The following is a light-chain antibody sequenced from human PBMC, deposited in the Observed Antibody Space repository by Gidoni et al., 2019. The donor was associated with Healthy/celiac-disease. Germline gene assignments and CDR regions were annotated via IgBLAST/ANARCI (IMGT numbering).Light chain of an antibody. Sequence: DIQMNQSPSSLSASVGDRVTITCRASQSISSYLNWYQQKPGKAPKLLIYAASSLQSGVPSRFSGSGSGTDFTLTISSLQPEDFATYYCQQSYSTPPEYTFAQXTKLEIK. CDR3: QQSYSTPPEYT. CDR2: AAS. CDR1: QSISSY. V-gene: IGKV1-39*01. J-gene: IGKJ2*01.